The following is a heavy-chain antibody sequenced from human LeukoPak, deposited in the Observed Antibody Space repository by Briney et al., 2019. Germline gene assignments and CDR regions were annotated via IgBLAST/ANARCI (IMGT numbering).Heavy chain of an antibody. CDR1: GFTFSSFA. Sequence: GGSLRLSCAASGFTFSSFAMSWVRQAPGKGLEWVSTISGSGGDTYYADSVKGRFIISRDNSKTTLYLQMNSLRAEDTAVYYCAKDSSGYYYRSPGFDYWGQGTLVTVSS. V-gene: IGHV3-23*01. D-gene: IGHD3-22*01. J-gene: IGHJ4*02. CDR2: ISGSGGDT. CDR3: AKDSSGYYYRSPGFDY.